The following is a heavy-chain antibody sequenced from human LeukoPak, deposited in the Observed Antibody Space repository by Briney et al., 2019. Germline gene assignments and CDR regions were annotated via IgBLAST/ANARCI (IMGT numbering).Heavy chain of an antibody. CDR1: GFTFSTYW. Sequence: GGSLRLSCAASGFTFSTYWMHWVRQAPGKGLVWVSRINTDGSSTSYADSVKGRFTISRDNAKNTLYLQMNSLRAEDTAVYYCARAYPVDVVVVPSAPDYWGQGTLVTVSS. J-gene: IGHJ4*02. CDR3: ARAYPVDVVVVPSAPDY. D-gene: IGHD2-15*01. V-gene: IGHV3-74*01. CDR2: INTDGSST.